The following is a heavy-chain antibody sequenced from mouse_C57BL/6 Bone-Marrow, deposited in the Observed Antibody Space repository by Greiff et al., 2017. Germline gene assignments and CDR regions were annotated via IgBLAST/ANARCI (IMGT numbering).Heavy chain of an antibody. CDR3: ARSQLRLPPWFAY. J-gene: IGHJ3*01. D-gene: IGHD3-2*02. V-gene: IGHV1-59*01. CDR1: GYTFTSYW. Sequence: VQLQQPGAELVRPGTSVKLSCKASGYTFTSYWMHWVKQRPGQGLEWIGVIDPSDSYTNYNQKFKGKATLTVDTSSSTAYMQLSSLTSEDSAVYYGARSQLRLPPWFAYWGQETLVTVSA. CDR2: IDPSDSYT.